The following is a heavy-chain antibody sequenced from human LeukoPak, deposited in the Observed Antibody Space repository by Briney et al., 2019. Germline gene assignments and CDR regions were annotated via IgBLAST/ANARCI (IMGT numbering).Heavy chain of an antibody. CDR2: ISGSGGST. CDR1: GLTFSSYA. V-gene: IGHV3-23*01. D-gene: IGHD4-17*01. J-gene: IGHJ4*02. Sequence: PGGSLRLSCAASGLTFSSYAMSWVRQAPGKGLEWVSAISGSGGSTYYADSVKGRFTISRDNSKNTLYLQMNSLRVEDTAVYYCAKAGAGGYDYGDYGPDYWGQGALVTVSS. CDR3: AKAGAGGYDYGDYGPDY.